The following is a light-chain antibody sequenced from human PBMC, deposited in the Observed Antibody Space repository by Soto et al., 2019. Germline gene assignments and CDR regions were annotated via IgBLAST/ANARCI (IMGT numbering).Light chain of an antibody. CDR1: QNINNY. V-gene: IGKV1-33*01. J-gene: IGKJ5*01. Sequence: DIQMTQSPYSLCASVGDRVTITCQSSQNINNYLNWYQQKPGRAPKLLIYDAANLEAGVPSRFRGSGSGTDFTFTISRLQPEDIATYYCHQYENLPTFGQGTRLEIK. CDR2: DAA. CDR3: HQYENLPT.